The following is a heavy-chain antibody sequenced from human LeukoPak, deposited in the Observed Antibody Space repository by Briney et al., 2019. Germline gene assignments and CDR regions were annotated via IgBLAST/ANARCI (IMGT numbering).Heavy chain of an antibody. CDR3: AKYNTGYYDILTGYLWGFDP. J-gene: IGHJ5*02. CDR1: GFTFSSYA. V-gene: IGHV3-23*01. Sequence: GGSLRLSCAASGFTFSSYAMSWVRQAPGKGLEWVSAISGSGGSTYYADSVKGRFTISRDNSKSTLYLQMNSLRAEDTAVYYCAKYNTGYYDILTGYLWGFDPWGQGTLVTVSS. D-gene: IGHD3-9*01. CDR2: ISGSGGST.